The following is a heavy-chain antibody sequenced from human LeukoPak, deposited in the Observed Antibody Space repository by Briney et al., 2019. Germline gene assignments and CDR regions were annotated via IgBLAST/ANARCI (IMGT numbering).Heavy chain of an antibody. D-gene: IGHD6-6*01. V-gene: IGHV4-59*11. CDR3: AGARGTSIYYFDS. CDR2: IYYSGGT. Sequence: SETLSLTCTVSGGSISSHFWSWIRQPPAKGLEWIWCIYYSGGTNYNHSLKSRFTMSVDTSKNQVSLQVSSVTAADTAVYYCAGARGTSIYYFDSWGQGTLVTVSS. CDR1: GGSISSHF. J-gene: IGHJ4*02.